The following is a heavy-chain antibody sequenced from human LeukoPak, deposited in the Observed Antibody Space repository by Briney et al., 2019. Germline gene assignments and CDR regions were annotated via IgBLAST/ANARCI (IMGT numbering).Heavy chain of an antibody. D-gene: IGHD1-26*01. V-gene: IGHV4-59*08. CDR3: ARVVGPIGFDY. Sequence: SETLSLTCTVSGGSISSYYWSWIRQPPGKGLEWIGYIYYSGSTNYNPSLKSRVTISVDTSKNQFSLKLSSVTAADTAVYYCARVVGPIGFDYWGQGTLVTVSS. CDR1: GGSISSYY. J-gene: IGHJ4*02. CDR2: IYYSGST.